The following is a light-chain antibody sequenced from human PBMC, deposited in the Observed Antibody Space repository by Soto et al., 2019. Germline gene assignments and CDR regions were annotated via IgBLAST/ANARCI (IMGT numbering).Light chain of an antibody. CDR2: DVF. J-gene: IGKJ5*01. CDR3: QQLETHPLT. Sequence: ALPVTQSPSSLSASVGDTVTITCRASQGISSAFAWYQQKPGKVPRLLIYDVFNLQSGVPSRFSGSGSGTDFTLTISRLQPEDFATYYCQQLETHPLTFGQGTRLEVK. CDR1: QGISSA. V-gene: IGKV1-13*02.